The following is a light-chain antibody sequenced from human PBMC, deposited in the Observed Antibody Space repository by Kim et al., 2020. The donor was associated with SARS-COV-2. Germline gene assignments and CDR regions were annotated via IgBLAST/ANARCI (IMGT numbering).Light chain of an antibody. Sequence: QSLTIPCTGTSSDVGGYNYVSWYQQHPGKAPKLMIYDVSKRPSGVSNRFSGSKSGNTASLTISGLQAEDEADYYCSSYTSSSTVWVFGGGTQLTVL. CDR1: SSDVGGYNY. V-gene: IGLV2-14*04. CDR3: SSYTSSSTVWV. J-gene: IGLJ3*02. CDR2: DVS.